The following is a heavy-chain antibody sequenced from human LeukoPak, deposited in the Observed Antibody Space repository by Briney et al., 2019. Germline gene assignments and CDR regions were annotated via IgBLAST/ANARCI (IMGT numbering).Heavy chain of an antibody. V-gene: IGHV3-30-3*01. CDR1: GFTFSSYA. Sequence: TGGSLRLSCAASGFTFSSYAMHWVRQARGKGLEWVAVISYDGSNKYYADSVKGRFTISRDNSKNTLYLQMNSLRAEDTAVYYCARDREMVVILMDVWGQGTTVTVSS. J-gene: IGHJ6*02. CDR3: ARDREMVVILMDV. D-gene: IGHD3-22*01. CDR2: ISYDGSNK.